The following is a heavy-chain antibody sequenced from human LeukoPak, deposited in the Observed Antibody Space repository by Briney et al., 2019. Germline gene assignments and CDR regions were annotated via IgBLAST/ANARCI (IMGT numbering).Heavy chain of an antibody. Sequence: GGSLRLSCAASGFTFSSYAMHWVRQASGKGLEWVAVISYDGSNKYYADSVKGRFTISRDNSKNTLYLQMNSLRAEDTAVYYCARDQLAYSGYDTLFDYWGQGTLVTVSS. J-gene: IGHJ4*02. CDR2: ISYDGSNK. V-gene: IGHV3-30*04. D-gene: IGHD5-12*01. CDR1: GFTFSSYA. CDR3: ARDQLAYSGYDTLFDY.